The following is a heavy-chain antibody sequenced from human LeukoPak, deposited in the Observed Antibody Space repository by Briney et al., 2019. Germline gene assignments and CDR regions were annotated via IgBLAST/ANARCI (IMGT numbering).Heavy chain of an antibody. Sequence: SETLSLTCAVYGGSFRGYYWSWIRQPPGKGLEWIGEINHSGSTNYNPSLKSRVTISVDTSKNQFSLKLSSVTAADTAVYYCARGQDYYDSSGYPLSAEYFQHWGQGTLVTVSS. CDR2: INHSGST. J-gene: IGHJ1*01. CDR3: ARGQDYYDSSGYPLSAEYFQH. V-gene: IGHV4-34*01. D-gene: IGHD3-22*01. CDR1: GGSFRGYY.